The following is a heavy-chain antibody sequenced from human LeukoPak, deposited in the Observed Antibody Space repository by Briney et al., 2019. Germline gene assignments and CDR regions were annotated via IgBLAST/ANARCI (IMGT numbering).Heavy chain of an antibody. J-gene: IGHJ3*02. CDR2: IYYSGST. CDR3: ARHWDMTVVEPDAFDI. D-gene: IGHD3-22*01. V-gene: IGHV4-59*08. CDR1: GGSISSYY. Sequence: SETLSLTCTVSGGSISSYYWSWIRQPPGKGLEWIGYIYYSGSTNYNPSLKSRVTISVDTSKNQFSLKLSSVTAADTAVYYCARHWDMTVVEPDAFDIWGQGTMVTVSS.